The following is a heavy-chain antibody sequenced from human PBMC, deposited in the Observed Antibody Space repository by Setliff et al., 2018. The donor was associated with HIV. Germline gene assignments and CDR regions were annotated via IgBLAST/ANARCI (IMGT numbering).Heavy chain of an antibody. D-gene: IGHD2-2*01. CDR1: GYTFTGYY. V-gene: IGHV1-2*06. CDR2: INPYSDDT. CDR3: ARGSTAVNYYYYYMDV. Sequence: ASVKVSCKASGYTFTGYYMHWVRQAPGQGLEWMGRINPYSDDTNYAQKFQGRVTMTRDTSITTAYMELSRLRSDDTAVYYCARGSTAVNYYYYYMDVWGKGTTVTVSS. J-gene: IGHJ6*03.